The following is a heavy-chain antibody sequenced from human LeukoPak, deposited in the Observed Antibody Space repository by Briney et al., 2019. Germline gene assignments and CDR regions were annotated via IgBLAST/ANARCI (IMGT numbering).Heavy chain of an antibody. D-gene: IGHD3-10*01. J-gene: IGHJ5*02. CDR2: IIPIFGTA. CDR3: ATTLMVRETWGFDP. CDR1: GGTFSSYA. V-gene: IGHV1-69*13. Sequence: SVKVSCTASGGTFSSYAISWVRQAPGQGLEWMGGIIPIFGTANYAQKFQGRVTITADESTSTAYMELSSLRSEDTAVYYCATTLMVRETWGFDPWGQGTLVTVSS.